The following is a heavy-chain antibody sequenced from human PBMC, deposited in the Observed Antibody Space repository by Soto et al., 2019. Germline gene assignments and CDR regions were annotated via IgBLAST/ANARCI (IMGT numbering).Heavy chain of an antibody. Sequence: QVTLKESGPVLVKSTETLTLTCTVSGFSLSNARMGVSWIRQPPGKALEWLTYIFSNDEKSYRTSLKSRLTISKDTSKSQVVLTMTNMDPVDSATYYCARIGSLVRGVIFDYWGQGALVTVSS. CDR1: GFSLSNARMG. D-gene: IGHD3-10*01. J-gene: IGHJ4*02. CDR3: ARIGSLVRGVIFDY. V-gene: IGHV2-26*01. CDR2: IFSNDEK.